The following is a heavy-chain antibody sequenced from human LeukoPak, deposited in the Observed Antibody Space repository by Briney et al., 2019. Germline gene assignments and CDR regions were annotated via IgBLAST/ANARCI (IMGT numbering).Heavy chain of an antibody. Sequence: GGSLRLSCAASGFTFSSYSMNWVRQAPGKGLEWVSYISSSGSTIYYADSVKGRFTISRDNAKNSLYLQMNSLRAEDTAVYYCARDHRAAAYFDYWGQGTLVTVSS. CDR2: ISSSGSTI. V-gene: IGHV3-48*04. J-gene: IGHJ4*02. CDR3: ARDHRAAAYFDY. CDR1: GFTFSSYS. D-gene: IGHD6-13*01.